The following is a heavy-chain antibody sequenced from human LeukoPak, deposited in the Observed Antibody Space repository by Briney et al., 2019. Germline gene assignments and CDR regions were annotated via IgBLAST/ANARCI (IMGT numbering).Heavy chain of an antibody. D-gene: IGHD3-9*01. CDR2: IWNDGSNK. J-gene: IGHJ6*02. V-gene: IGHV3-33*06. CDR1: GFTFNRYG. CDR3: AKDRFPFDDAHYGMDV. Sequence: PGGSLRLSCAASGFTFNRYGIHWVRQAPGKGLEWVVGIWNDGSNKYYADFVKGRFTISRDNSKNTLHLQMNNLKAVDTAVYYCAKDRFPFDDAHYGMDVWGQGTTVTVSS.